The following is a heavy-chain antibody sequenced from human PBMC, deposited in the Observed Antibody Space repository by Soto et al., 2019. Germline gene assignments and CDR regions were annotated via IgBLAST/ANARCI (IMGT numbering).Heavy chain of an antibody. V-gene: IGHV3-74*01. D-gene: IGHD6-13*01. Sequence: PGGSLRLSCAASGFTFSSYSMNWVRQAPGKGLEWVSRIKSDGISTSYADSVKGRFTISRDNAKNTLYLQMNSLRAEDTAVYYCARDQSSSWPYGLYVWGQGTTVTVSS. CDR3: ARDQSSSWPYGLYV. J-gene: IGHJ6*02. CDR1: GFTFSSYS. CDR2: IKSDGIST.